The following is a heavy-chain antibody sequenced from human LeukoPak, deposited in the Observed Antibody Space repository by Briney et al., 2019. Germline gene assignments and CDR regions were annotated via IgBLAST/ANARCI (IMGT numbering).Heavy chain of an antibody. J-gene: IGHJ5*02. CDR2: INHSGST. V-gene: IGHV4-34*01. CDR1: GGSFSGYY. D-gene: IGHD2-21*01. CDR3: ARSLWRWFDP. Sequence: SETLSLTCAVYGGSFSGYYWSWIRQPPGKGLEWIGEINHSGSTNYNPSLKSRVTISVDTSKNQFSLKLSSVTAADTAAYYCARSLWRWFDPWGQGTLVTVSS.